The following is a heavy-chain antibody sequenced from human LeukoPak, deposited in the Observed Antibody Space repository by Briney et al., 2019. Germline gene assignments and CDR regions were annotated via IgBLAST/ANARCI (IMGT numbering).Heavy chain of an antibody. CDR3: ARAGGRSWFDP. Sequence: GASVKVSCKASGYTFTNSYIHWVRQAPGQGLEWMGSMNPKSGGTKYAQKFQGRVSMTRDTSINTAYMELASLTSDDTAVYYCARAGGRSWFDPWGQGTLVTVSS. CDR2: MNPKSGGT. J-gene: IGHJ5*02. CDR1: GYTFTNSY. V-gene: IGHV1-2*02. D-gene: IGHD1-26*01.